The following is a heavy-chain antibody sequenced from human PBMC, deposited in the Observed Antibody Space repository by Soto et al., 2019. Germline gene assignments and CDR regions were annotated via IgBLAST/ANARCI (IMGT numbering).Heavy chain of an antibody. Sequence: PSETLSLTCAVYGASFNSGGYYWSWIRQLPGKGLEWIGYIYYSGSTYYNPSLKSRVTISVDTSKNQFSLKLSSVTAADTAVYYCARVFYDQYYFDYWGQGTLVTVSS. V-gene: IGHV4-31*11. D-gene: IGHD3-22*01. CDR1: GASFNSGGYY. J-gene: IGHJ4*02. CDR3: ARVFYDQYYFDY. CDR2: IYYSGST.